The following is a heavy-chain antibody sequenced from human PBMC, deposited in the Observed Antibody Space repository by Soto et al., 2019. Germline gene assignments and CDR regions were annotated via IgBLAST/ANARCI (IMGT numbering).Heavy chain of an antibody. D-gene: IGHD2-2*01. CDR3: ARDGPRGYCSSTSCYDGYYYMDV. CDR2: ISSSSSYI. Sequence: GGSLRLSCAASGFTFSSYSMNWVRQAPGKGLEWVSSISSSSSYIYYADSVKGRFTISRDNAKNSLYLQMNSLRAEDTAVYYCARDGPRGYCSSTSCYDGYYYMDVWGKGTTVTVSS. J-gene: IGHJ6*03. V-gene: IGHV3-21*01. CDR1: GFTFSSYS.